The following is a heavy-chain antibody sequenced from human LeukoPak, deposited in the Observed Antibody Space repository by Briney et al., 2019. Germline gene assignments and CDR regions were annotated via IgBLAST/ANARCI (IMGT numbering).Heavy chain of an antibody. CDR2: IIPIFGTA. V-gene: IGHV1-69*06. D-gene: IGHD6-13*01. Sequence: ASVKVSCKASGYIFTRYYMHWMRQAPGQGLEWMGGIIPIFGTANYAQKFQGRVTITADKSTSTAYMELSSLRSEDTAVYYCASSIAAALPLGYWGQGTLVTVSS. CDR1: GYIFTRYY. CDR3: ASSIAAALPLGY. J-gene: IGHJ4*02.